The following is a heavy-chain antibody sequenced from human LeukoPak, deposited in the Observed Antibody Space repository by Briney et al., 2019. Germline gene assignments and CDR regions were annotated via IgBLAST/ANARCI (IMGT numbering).Heavy chain of an antibody. V-gene: IGHV1-8*01. CDR3: ARGRSISSGWSKKQSNWFDP. D-gene: IGHD6-19*01. CDR2: MNPNSGNT. J-gene: IGHJ5*02. Sequence: ASVKVSCKASGYTFTSYDINWVRQATGQGLEWMGWMNPNSGNTGYAQKFQGRVTMTRNTSISTAYMELSSLRSEDTAVYYCARGRSISSGWSKKQSNWFDPWGQGTLVTVSS. CDR1: GYTFTSYD.